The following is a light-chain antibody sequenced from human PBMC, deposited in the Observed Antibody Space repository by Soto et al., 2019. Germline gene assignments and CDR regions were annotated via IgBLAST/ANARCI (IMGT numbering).Light chain of an antibody. CDR2: GNT. J-gene: IGLJ1*01. V-gene: IGLV1-40*01. CDR1: DSNIGAGYD. CDR3: QSFDNSLSGFYV. Sequence: QSALTQTPSVSGAPGQTITISCTGTDSNIGAGYDVHWYQHLPGRAPKLLIFGNTHRPSGVPDRFSGSKSGTSASLAITGLQPEDEAEYYCQSFDNSLSGFYVFGSGTKLTVL.